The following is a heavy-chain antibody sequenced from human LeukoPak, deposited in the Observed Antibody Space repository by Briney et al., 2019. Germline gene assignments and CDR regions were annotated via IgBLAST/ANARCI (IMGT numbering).Heavy chain of an antibody. Sequence: PSETLSPTCTVSGGSISIYYWRWIRQPPGKGLEWIGYIYYSGSTNYNPSLKSRVTISVDTSKNQFSLKLSSVTAADTAVYYCAREARSSSSPYFQHWGQGTLVTVSS. D-gene: IGHD6-6*01. CDR2: IYYSGST. J-gene: IGHJ1*01. V-gene: IGHV4-59*01. CDR1: GGSISIYY. CDR3: AREARSSSSPYFQH.